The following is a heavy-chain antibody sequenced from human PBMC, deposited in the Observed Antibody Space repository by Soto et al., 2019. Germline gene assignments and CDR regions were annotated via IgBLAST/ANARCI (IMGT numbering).Heavy chain of an antibody. J-gene: IGHJ4*02. CDR1: GYTFTSYG. V-gene: IGHV1-18*01. Sequence: ASVKVSCKASGYTFTSYGISWVRQAPGQGLAWMGWVSTYNGDTHYPQNFQGRVIMTTDTSTNTAYMELKSLRSDDTAIYFCARDPPAYDILTELDFWGQGTLVTVSS. CDR3: ARDPPAYDILTELDF. CDR2: VSTYNGDT. D-gene: IGHD3-9*01.